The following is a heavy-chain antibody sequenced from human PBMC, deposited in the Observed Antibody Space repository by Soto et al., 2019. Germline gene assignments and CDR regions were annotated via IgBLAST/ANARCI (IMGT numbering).Heavy chain of an antibody. CDR1: GGSIRGSY. CDR2: ISYTGSA. D-gene: IGHD6-19*01. CDR3: ATGGGWLQNSNLRGLYFDY. Sequence: SETLSLTCSVSGGSIRGSYCSWIRQPPEKGLEWIASISYTGSATHNPSPKSRVPVSVDTTESQCSLKLTSVTAADTATYYCATGGGWLQNSNLRGLYFDYWGQGALVTVSS. J-gene: IGHJ4*02. V-gene: IGHV4-59*01.